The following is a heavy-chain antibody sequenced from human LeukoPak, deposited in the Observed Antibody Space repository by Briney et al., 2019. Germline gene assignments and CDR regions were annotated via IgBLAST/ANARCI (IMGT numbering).Heavy chain of an antibody. D-gene: IGHD2-2*01. CDR3: ARDYCSSTSCYVFDY. J-gene: IGHJ4*02. CDR2: ISGPGTST. V-gene: IGHV3-23*01. Sequence: GGSLRLSCAASGFTFSNFALSWVRQVPEKGLEWVSSISGPGTSTYYADSVRGRFTISRDNSKNTLYLQMNSLRAEDTAVYYCARDYCSSTSCYVFDYWGQGTLVTVSS. CDR1: GFTFSNFA.